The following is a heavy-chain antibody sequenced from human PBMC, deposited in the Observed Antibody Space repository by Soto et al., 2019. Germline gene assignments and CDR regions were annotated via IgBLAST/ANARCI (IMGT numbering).Heavy chain of an antibody. CDR2: VLPVLGTT. Sequence: QVQLEQSGAEVKKPGSSVKVSCKASGDRFTSYAISWVRQAPGQGLEWVGTVLPVLGTTNFAQKVRGRVTITADESTSTAYMELGSLRSEDTAIYYCARDRADRGFDYGGQGTLVTVSS. CDR1: GDRFTSYA. CDR3: ARDRADRGFDY. D-gene: IGHD3-10*01. J-gene: IGHJ4*02. V-gene: IGHV1-69*18.